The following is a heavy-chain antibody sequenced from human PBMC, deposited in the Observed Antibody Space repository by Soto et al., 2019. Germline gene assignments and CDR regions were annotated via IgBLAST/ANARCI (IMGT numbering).Heavy chain of an antibody. CDR1: GFTFSGYW. D-gene: IGHD3-10*01. V-gene: IGHV3-7*03. CDR3: ARPLYGSGSVWFGP. CDR2: IKEDGSEK. Sequence: GGSLRLSCSASGFTFSGYWMTWVRQAPGKGLEWVANIKEDGSEKYYVDSVKGRFTISRDNPKNSLYLQMNSLRADDTAVYYCARPLYGSGSVWFGPWGQGTLVTVSS. J-gene: IGHJ5*02.